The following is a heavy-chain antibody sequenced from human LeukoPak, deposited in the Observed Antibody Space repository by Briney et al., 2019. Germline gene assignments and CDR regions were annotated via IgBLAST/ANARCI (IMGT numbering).Heavy chain of an antibody. V-gene: IGHV1-8*01. CDR3: ARLGYYDYIWGSYRYTELDY. D-gene: IGHD3-16*02. J-gene: IGHJ4*02. Sequence: ASVKVSCKASGYTFTSYDINWVRQATGRGLEWMGWMNPNSGNTGYAQKFQGRVTMTRNTSISTAYMELSSLRSEDTAVYYCARLGYYDYIWGSYRYTELDYWGQGTLVTVSS. CDR1: GYTFTSYD. CDR2: MNPNSGNT.